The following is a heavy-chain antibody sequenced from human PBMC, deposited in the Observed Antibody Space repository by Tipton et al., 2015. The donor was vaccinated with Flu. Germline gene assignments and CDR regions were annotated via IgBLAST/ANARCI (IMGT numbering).Heavy chain of an antibody. Sequence: LRLSCAASGFTFSSYAMHWVRQVTGKGLEWVSGIGTSGDTYSAGSVKGRFTISRENAKNSLYLQMNSLRAGDTAVYYCARGPLPDSNWYNGMDVWGQGTTVTVFS. J-gene: IGHJ6*02. D-gene: IGHD6-13*01. V-gene: IGHV3-13*01. CDR1: GFTFSSYA. CDR2: IGTSGDT. CDR3: ARGPLPDSNWYNGMDV.